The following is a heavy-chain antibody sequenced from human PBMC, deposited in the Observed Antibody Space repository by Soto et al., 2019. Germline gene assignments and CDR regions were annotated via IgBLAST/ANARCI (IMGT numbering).Heavy chain of an antibody. V-gene: IGHV3-23*01. D-gene: IGHD5-18*01. CDR3: AKEVRGYSYGPEDY. Sequence: PGGSLILSCAASGFTFSSYAMSWVRQAPGKGLEWVSAISGSGGSTYYADSVKGRFTISRDNSKNTLYLQMNSLRAEDTAVYYCAKEVRGYSYGPEDYWGQGTLVTGSS. J-gene: IGHJ4*02. CDR2: ISGSGGST. CDR1: GFTFSSYA.